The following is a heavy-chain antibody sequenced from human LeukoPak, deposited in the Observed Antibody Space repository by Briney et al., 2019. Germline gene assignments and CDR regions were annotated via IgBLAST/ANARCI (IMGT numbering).Heavy chain of an antibody. V-gene: IGHV4-59*08. CDR1: GGSISVIY. J-gene: IGHJ3*02. CDR2: VNHSGST. Sequence: PSETLSLTCTVPGGSISVIYWCWIRPFPGEGLEWIGYVNHSGSTKYNPSLKSRVTLSVDTSKNHLSLNLSSVTAADTAVYYCAKHHSFDIWGQGTLVTVSS. CDR3: AKHHSFDI.